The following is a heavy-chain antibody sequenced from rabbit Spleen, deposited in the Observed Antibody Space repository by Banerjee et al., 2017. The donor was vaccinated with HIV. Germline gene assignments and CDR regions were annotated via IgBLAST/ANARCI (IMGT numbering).Heavy chain of an antibody. CDR2: ST. CDR3: VRDRADIGGDYGPYYFDF. Sequence: STYYASWVNGRFSISRENTRNTVYLKLNSLTAADTATYFCVRDRADIGGDYGPYYFDFWGPGTLVTVS. D-gene: IGHD2-1*01. V-gene: IGHV1S43*01. J-gene: IGHJ4*01.